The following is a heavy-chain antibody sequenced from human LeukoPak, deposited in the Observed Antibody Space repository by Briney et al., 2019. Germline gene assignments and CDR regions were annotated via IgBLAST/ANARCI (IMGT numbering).Heavy chain of an antibody. V-gene: IGHV3-23*01. Sequence: GGSLRLSCAGSGLTLSSYAMSWVRQAPGRGLEWVSGISGGGGSTYYADSVKGRFTISRDDSKNTLYLQMDSLRDEDTAVYHCGNHISSSSLWYLQHWGQGTLVTVSS. D-gene: IGHD6-13*01. J-gene: IGHJ1*01. CDR1: GLTLSSYA. CDR3: GNHISSSSLWYLQH. CDR2: ISGGGGST.